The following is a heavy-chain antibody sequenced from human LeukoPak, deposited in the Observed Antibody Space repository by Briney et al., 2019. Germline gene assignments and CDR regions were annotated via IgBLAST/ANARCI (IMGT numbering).Heavy chain of an antibody. CDR2: INPGDGAT. CDR3: AREQGGGLSGSFGGLFASYYTYYYMDV. J-gene: IGHJ6*03. Sequence: GASVKVSCKASGFPFTMYYIHWVRRAPGQGFEWMGMINPGDGATAYAPIVRGSVTVTRNMSTTTVYMDLRGLRSEDTAVFFCAREQGGGLSGSFGGLFASYYTYYYMDVWGRGTTVTVSS. V-gene: IGHV1-46*01. CDR1: GFPFTMYY. D-gene: IGHD1-26*01.